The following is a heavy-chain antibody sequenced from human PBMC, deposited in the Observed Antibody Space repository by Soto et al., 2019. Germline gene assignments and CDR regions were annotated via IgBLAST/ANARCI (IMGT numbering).Heavy chain of an antibody. J-gene: IGHJ3*01. CDR1: GLTISGKKY. D-gene: IGHD1-1*01. V-gene: IGHV3-53*01. CDR3: ATWHEREHAYDV. CDR2: LYDVDGS. Sequence: VQLVESGGGLIQPGESLRLSCAAFGLTISGKKYVAWFRQAPGKGLEWVSALYDVDGSFYADSVKGRFTTSSDSSKTTVYLQMNDLRPDDTAVYYCATWHEREHAYDVWGQGTTVTVSS.